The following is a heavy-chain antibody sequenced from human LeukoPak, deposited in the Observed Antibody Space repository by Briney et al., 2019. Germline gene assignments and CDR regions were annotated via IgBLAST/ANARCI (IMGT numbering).Heavy chain of an antibody. J-gene: IGHJ4*02. CDR2: ISSSSSYI. V-gene: IGHV3-21*01. D-gene: IGHD6-19*01. CDR3: ARVGTSSSGWQFDY. CDR1: GFTFSSYR. Sequence: GGSLILSCAASGFTFSSYRMNWVRQAPGKGLEWVSSISSSSSYIYYADSVKGRFTISRDNAKNSLYLQMNSLRAEDTAVYYCARVGTSSSGWQFDYWGQGTLVTVSS.